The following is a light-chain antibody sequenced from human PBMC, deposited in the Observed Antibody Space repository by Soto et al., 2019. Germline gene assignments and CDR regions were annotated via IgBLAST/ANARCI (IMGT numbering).Light chain of an antibody. CDR3: QSYDSGLDDSV. V-gene: IGLV1-40*01. CDR1: NSNIGAGYD. Sequence: QSVLTQPPSLSGAPGQRVTISCTGSNSNIGAGYDVHWYQQFPGTTPKLLIFGNNNRPSGVPDRFSGSKSGTSASLAITGLQADDEADYYCQSYDSGLDDSVFGSGTKVTVL. CDR2: GNN. J-gene: IGLJ1*01.